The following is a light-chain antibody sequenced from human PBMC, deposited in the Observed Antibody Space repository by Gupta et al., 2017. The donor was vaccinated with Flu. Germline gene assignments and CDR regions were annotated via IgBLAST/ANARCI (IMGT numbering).Light chain of an antibody. V-gene: IGLV2-14*01. J-gene: IGLJ2*01. CDR2: DVS. CDR3: GSYEAVGV. CDR1: DSDIGVYNY. Sequence: QSALTLPASVSGSPGQSLALSRTGTDSDIGVYNYVSWYQHQPGKATKLIIYDVSNRPSGVSTRFSGSKSGNTASLTISGLQAEDEADYYCGSYEAVGVFGGGTKVTVL.